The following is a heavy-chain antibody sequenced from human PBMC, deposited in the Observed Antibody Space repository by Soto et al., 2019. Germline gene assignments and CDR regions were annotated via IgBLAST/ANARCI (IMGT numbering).Heavy chain of an antibody. CDR3: EKDVGQWLETFDY. CDR1: GFTLTRSA. J-gene: IGHJ4*01. CDR2: ISAGGGGT. Sequence: GGSLRLSCAGSGFTLTRSAVSWVRQAPGKGLEWVSGISAGGGGTYYADSVKGRFTISRDVAKNTVYLQMNGLRVEDTAVYYCEKDVGQWLETFDYWGHGTLVTVSS. V-gene: IGHV3-23*01. D-gene: IGHD6-19*01.